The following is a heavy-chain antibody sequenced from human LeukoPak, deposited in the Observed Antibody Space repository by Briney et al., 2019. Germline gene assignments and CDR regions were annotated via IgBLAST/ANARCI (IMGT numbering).Heavy chain of an antibody. V-gene: IGHV3-53*01. CDR1: GFTVSSNY. J-gene: IGHJ3*02. Sequence: PGGSLRLSCAASGFTVSSNYMSWVRQAPGKGLEWVSVIYSGGSTYYADSMKGRFTISRDNSKNTLYLQMNSLRAEDTAVYYCARDAYELYSSGWYDIWGQGTMVTVSS. CDR3: ARDAYELYSSGWYDI. CDR2: IYSGGST. D-gene: IGHD6-19*01.